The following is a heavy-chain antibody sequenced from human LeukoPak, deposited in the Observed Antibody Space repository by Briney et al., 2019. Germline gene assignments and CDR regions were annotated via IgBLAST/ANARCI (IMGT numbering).Heavy chain of an antibody. J-gene: IGHJ4*02. Sequence: SETLSLTCAVYGGSFSGYYWSWIRQPPGKGLEWIGEINHSGSTNYNPSLKSRVTISVDTSKNQFSLKLSSVTAADTAVYYCAGGDGGGYGGNFDYWGQGTLVTVSS. D-gene: IGHD4-23*01. CDR2: INHSGST. CDR1: GGSFSGYY. CDR3: AGGDGGGYGGNFDY. V-gene: IGHV4-34*01.